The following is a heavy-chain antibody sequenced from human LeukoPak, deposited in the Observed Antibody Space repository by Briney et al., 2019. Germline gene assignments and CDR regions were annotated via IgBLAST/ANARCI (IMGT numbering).Heavy chain of an antibody. CDR3: ARYGDYRSFYFDY. V-gene: IGHV4-39*01. J-gene: IGHJ4*02. CDR1: GDSISNTSYY. Sequence: SETLFLTCTVSGDSISNTSYYWGWIRQPPGKELEWIGGMYYSGSTFYNPSLKSRVTISLDTSKNEISLNLRSVVATDTAMYYCARYGDYRSFYFDYWGQGTLVTVSS. CDR2: MYYSGST. D-gene: IGHD4-17*01.